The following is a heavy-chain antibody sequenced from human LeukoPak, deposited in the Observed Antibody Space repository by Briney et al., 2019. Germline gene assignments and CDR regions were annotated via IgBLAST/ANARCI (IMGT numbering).Heavy chain of an antibody. Sequence: SETLSLTCTVSGGSISSGGYYWSWIRQHPGKGLEWIGYIYYSGSTYYNPSLKSRVTISVDTSKNQFSLKLSSVTAADTAVYYCARGNIKGIAAAGYWGQGTLVTVSS. CDR1: GGSISSGGYY. J-gene: IGHJ4*02. CDR3: ARGNIKGIAAAGY. V-gene: IGHV4-31*03. D-gene: IGHD6-13*01. CDR2: IYYSGST.